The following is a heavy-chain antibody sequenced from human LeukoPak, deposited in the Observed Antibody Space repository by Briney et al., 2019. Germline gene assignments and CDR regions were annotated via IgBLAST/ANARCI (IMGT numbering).Heavy chain of an antibody. Sequence: PGRSLRLSCAASGFTFSSYAMHWVRQAPGKGLEWVAVISYDGSNKYYADSVKGRFTISRDNSKNTLYLQMNSLRAEDTAVYYCAKGGVDYYDFWSGYYTFDYWGQGTLVTVSS. D-gene: IGHD3-3*01. CDR1: GFTFSSYA. CDR2: ISYDGSNK. J-gene: IGHJ4*02. CDR3: AKGGVDYYDFWSGYYTFDY. V-gene: IGHV3-30*04.